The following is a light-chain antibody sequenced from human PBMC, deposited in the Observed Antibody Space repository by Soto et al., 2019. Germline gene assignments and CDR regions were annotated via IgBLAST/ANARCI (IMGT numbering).Light chain of an antibody. J-gene: IGLJ2*01. CDR3: QTWGTGIQV. CDR1: SGHSSYA. CDR2: LDSDGSH. V-gene: IGLV4-69*01. Sequence: QAVLTQSPSASASLGASVKLTCTLSSGHSSYAIAWHQLQPEKGPRYLMKLDSDGSHSKGDGIPDRFSGSSSGAERYLTISSPQSEDEADYYCQTWGTGIQVFGGGTKLTVL.